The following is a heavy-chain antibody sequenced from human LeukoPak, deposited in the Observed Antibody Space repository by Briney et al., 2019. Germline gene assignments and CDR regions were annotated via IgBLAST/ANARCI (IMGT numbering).Heavy chain of an antibody. V-gene: IGHV1-18*04. CDR2: ISAYNGNT. Sequence: ASVKVSCKASGYTFTSYGISWVRQAPGQGLEWMGWISAYNGNTNYAQKLQGRVTMTTDTSTSTAYMELRSLSSDDTAVYCCARDPTVTGEVDYWGQGTLVTVSS. CDR3: ARDPTVTGEVDY. J-gene: IGHJ4*02. CDR1: GYTFTSYG. D-gene: IGHD4-17*01.